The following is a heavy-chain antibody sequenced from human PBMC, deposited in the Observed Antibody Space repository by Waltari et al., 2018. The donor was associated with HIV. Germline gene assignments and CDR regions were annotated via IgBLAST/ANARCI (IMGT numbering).Heavy chain of an antibody. CDR3: ARDYYDSSGYYYGYSP. CDR1: GGSISCYY. Sequence: QVQLQESGPGLVKPSETLSLTCTVSGGSISCYYWSWIRQPPGKGLEWIGYIYYSGSTNYNPSLKSRVTISVDTSKNQFSLKLSSVTAADTAVYYCARDYYDSSGYYYGYSPWGQGTLVTVSS. CDR2: IYYSGST. D-gene: IGHD3-22*01. J-gene: IGHJ5*02. V-gene: IGHV4-59*01.